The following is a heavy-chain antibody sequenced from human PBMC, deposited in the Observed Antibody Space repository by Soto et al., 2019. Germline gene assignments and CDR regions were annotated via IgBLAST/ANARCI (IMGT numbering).Heavy chain of an antibody. CDR3: AKDTGPN. Sequence: GGSLRLSCAASGFTFDNYAMHWVRQAPGKGLEWVSGISWNSNTIAYADSVKGRFTISRDNAKNSLYLRMNSLRAEDTAFYYCAKDTGPNWGQGTLVTVSS. CDR1: GFTFDNYA. CDR2: ISWNSNTI. V-gene: IGHV3-9*01. J-gene: IGHJ4*02.